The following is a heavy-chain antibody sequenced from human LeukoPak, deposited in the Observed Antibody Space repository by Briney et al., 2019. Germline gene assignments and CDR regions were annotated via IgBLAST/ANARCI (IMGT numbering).Heavy chain of an antibody. D-gene: IGHD3-16*01. CDR1: GVSFNDYY. J-gene: IGHJ4*02. CDR3: TRMITGHDY. CDR2: INHSGYT. V-gene: IGHV4-34*01. Sequence: PSETLSLTCAVSGVSFNDYYWSWVRQTPGKGLEWIGEINHSGYTNDNPSLKSRVTLSIDTSRNQFSLNLRSVTVADTAIYYCTRMITGHDYWGQGTLV.